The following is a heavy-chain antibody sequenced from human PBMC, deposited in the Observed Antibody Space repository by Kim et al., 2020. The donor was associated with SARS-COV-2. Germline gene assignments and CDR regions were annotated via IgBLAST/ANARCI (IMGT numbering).Heavy chain of an antibody. D-gene: IGHD3-10*01. J-gene: IGHJ5*02. V-gene: IGHV3-74*01. CDR3: ARGDQWFGEQNWFDP. Sequence: SVKGRFTISRDNDKNTLYLQRNSLRAEDTAVYYCARGDQWFGEQNWFDPWGQGTLVTVSS.